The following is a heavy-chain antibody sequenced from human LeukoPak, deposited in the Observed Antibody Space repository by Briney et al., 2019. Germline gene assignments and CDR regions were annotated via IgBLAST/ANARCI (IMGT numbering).Heavy chain of an antibody. Sequence: SETLSLTCTVSSGSISSSDYYWSWIRQPAGKGLEWIGRISTIWSTNYNPSLNSRVTISIDTAKNQFSLKLSSVTAADTAVYYCARDGCGGSCFHYYYYYMDVWGKGTTVTISS. CDR2: ISTIWST. CDR1: SGSISSSDYY. CDR3: ARDGCGGSCFHYYYYYMDV. D-gene: IGHD2-15*01. J-gene: IGHJ6*03. V-gene: IGHV4-61*02.